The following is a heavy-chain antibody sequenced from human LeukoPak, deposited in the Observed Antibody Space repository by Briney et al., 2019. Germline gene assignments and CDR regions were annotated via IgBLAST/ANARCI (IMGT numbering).Heavy chain of an antibody. V-gene: IGHV1-69*13. CDR3: ASPRARGYSYGLNFDY. D-gene: IGHD5-18*01. Sequence: SVKVSCTASGGTFSSYAISWVRQAPGQGLEWMGGIIPIFGTANYAQKFQGRVTITADESTSTAYMELSSLRSEDTAVYYCASPRARGYSYGLNFDYWGQGTLVTVSS. CDR1: GGTFSSYA. CDR2: IIPIFGTA. J-gene: IGHJ4*02.